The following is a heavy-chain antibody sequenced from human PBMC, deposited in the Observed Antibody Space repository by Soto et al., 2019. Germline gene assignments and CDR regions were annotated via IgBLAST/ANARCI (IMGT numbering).Heavy chain of an antibody. V-gene: IGHV3-23*01. Sequence: EVQLLESGGGLVQPGGSLRLSCAASGLTFSGYAMSWVRQAPGKGLEWVSGISGSGGSTYYADSVKGRFTISRDNSKNTLYLHVNSLRAEDTAVYYCAKDRMWEGSLVTSYLDPNWVFDLWGRGTLVAVSS. CDR2: ISGSGGST. CDR3: AKDRMWEGSLVTSYLDPNWVFDL. CDR1: GLTFSGYA. D-gene: IGHD1-26*01. J-gene: IGHJ2*01.